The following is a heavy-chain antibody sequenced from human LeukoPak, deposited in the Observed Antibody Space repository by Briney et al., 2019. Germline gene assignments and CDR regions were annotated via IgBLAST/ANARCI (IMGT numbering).Heavy chain of an antibody. Sequence: SETLSLTCTVSGGSISSGGYYWSWIRQPPGKGLEWIGYIYHSGSTYYNPSLKSRVTISVDTSKNQFSLKLSSVTAADTAVYYCARDGASAAAGYSYDYWGQGTLVTVSS. D-gene: IGHD5-18*01. CDR1: GGSISSGGYY. CDR3: ARDGASAAAGYSYDY. CDR2: IYHSGST. V-gene: IGHV4-30-2*01. J-gene: IGHJ4*02.